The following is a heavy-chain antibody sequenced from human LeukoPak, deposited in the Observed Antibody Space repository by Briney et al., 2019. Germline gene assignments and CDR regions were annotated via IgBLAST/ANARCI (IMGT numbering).Heavy chain of an antibody. CDR1: GFTFSSYA. J-gene: IGHJ4*02. D-gene: IGHD3-22*01. Sequence: GGSLRLSCAASGFTFSSYAMSWVRQAPGKGLEWVSAISGSGGSTYYADSVKGRFTTSRDNSKNTLYLQMNSLRAEDTAVYYCAKDVGYYDSSGYLFDYWGQGTLVTVSS. CDR2: ISGSGGST. V-gene: IGHV3-23*01. CDR3: AKDVGYYDSSGYLFDY.